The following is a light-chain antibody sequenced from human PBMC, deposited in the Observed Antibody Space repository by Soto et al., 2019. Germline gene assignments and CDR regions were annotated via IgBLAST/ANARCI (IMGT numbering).Light chain of an antibody. J-gene: IGKJ5*01. Sequence: EIVMTQSPATLSVSPGERATLSCRASQSISTNLAWYQHKPGQAPRLLIDGASARATVIPARFSGSGSGTEFTLTISSLQSEDVAVYYCLQYNKWPITLGQGTRLEIE. CDR2: GAS. CDR1: QSISTN. CDR3: LQYNKWPIT. V-gene: IGKV3-15*01.